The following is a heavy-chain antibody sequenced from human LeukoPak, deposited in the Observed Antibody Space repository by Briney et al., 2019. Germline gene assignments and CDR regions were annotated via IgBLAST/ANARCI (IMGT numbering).Heavy chain of an antibody. V-gene: IGHV3-33*08. CDR3: AREGESYYYGSGSYYGFDY. D-gene: IGHD3-10*01. CDR2: IWYDGSNK. J-gene: IGHJ4*02. Sequence: GGSLRLSCAASGFTVSSYGMHWVRQAPGKGLEWVAVIWYDGSNKYYADSVKGRFTISRDNSKNTLYLQMNSLRAEDTAVYYCAREGESYYYGSGSYYGFDYWGQGTLVTVSS. CDR1: GFTVSSYG.